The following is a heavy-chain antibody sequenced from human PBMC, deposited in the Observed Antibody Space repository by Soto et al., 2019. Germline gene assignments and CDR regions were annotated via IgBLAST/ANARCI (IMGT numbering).Heavy chain of an antibody. CDR1: GGSISSYY. D-gene: IGHD4-4*01. CDR2: IYYSGST. Sequence: PSETLSLTCTVSGGSISSYYWSWIRQPPGKGLEWIGYIYYSGSTNYNPSLKSRVTISVDTSKNQFSLKLSSVTAADTAVYYCARVAVTGSPYYYYGMDVWGQGTTVTVSS. V-gene: IGHV4-59*01. J-gene: IGHJ6*02. CDR3: ARVAVTGSPYYYYGMDV.